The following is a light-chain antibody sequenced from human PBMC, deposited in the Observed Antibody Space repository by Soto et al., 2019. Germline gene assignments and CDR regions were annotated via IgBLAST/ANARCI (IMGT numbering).Light chain of an antibody. J-gene: IGKJ1*01. CDR2: GAS. CDR3: QQYHSSPRT. CDR1: QSVSSNS. V-gene: IGKV3-20*01. Sequence: EIVLTQSPGTLSLSPGERATLSCRASQSVSSNSLAWYQHKRGQAPRLLIYGASGRATGIPDRFSGSGSGTDFNLTISRLEPEDFAVYFCQQYHSSPRTFGQGTKVEIK.